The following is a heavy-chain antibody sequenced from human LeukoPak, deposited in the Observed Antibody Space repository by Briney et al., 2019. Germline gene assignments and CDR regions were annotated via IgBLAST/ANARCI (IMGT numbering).Heavy chain of an antibody. Sequence: NPGGSLRLSCAASGFTFSTYNMNWVRQAPGKGLEWVSSITSSSSYIYYADSVKGRFTISRDNAKNSLYLQMNSLRAEDTAVYYCARHPPYGSGVFNWFDPWGQGTLVTVSS. V-gene: IGHV3-21*01. CDR1: GFTFSTYN. D-gene: IGHD3-10*01. CDR3: ARHPPYGSGVFNWFDP. J-gene: IGHJ5*02. CDR2: ITSSSSYI.